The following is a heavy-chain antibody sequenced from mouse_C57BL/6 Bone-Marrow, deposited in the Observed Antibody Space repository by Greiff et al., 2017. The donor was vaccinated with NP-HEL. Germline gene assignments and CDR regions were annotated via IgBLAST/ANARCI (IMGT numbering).Heavy chain of an antibody. Sequence: EVKLMESGGDLVKPGGSLKLSCAASGFTFSSYGMSWVRQTPDKRLEWVATISSGGSYTYYPDSVKGRFTISRDNAKNTLYLQMSSLKSEDTAMYYCARHGGLRPWFAYWGQGTLVTVSA. V-gene: IGHV5-6*01. CDR1: GFTFSSYG. CDR2: ISSGGSYT. J-gene: IGHJ3*01. CDR3: ARHGGLRPWFAY. D-gene: IGHD2-4*01.